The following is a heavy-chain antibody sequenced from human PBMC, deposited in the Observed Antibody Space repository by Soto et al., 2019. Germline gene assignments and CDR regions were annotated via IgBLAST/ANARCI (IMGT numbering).Heavy chain of an antibody. CDR1: GYTFTSYC. D-gene: IGHD3-22*01. CDR3: ARDGPYDSSGYYNY. Sequence: ASVKVSCKASGYTFTSYCISWVRQAPGQGLEWMGWISAYNGNTNYAQKLQGRVTMTTDTSTSTAYMELRSLRSDDTAVYYCARDGPYDSSGYYNYWGQGTLVTVSS. V-gene: IGHV1-18*01. CDR2: ISAYNGNT. J-gene: IGHJ4*02.